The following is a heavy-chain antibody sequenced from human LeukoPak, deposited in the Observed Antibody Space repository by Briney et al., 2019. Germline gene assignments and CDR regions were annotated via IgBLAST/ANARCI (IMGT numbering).Heavy chain of an antibody. Sequence: GGSLGLSCAASGFTFSSYSMNWVRQAPGEGLEWVSSISSSSSYIYYADSVKGRFTISRDNAKNSLYLQMNSLRAEDTAVYYCAISSPVATVGYWGQGTLVTVSS. CDR1: GFTFSSYS. J-gene: IGHJ4*02. CDR3: AISSPVATVGY. D-gene: IGHD4-23*01. CDR2: ISSSSSYI. V-gene: IGHV3-21*01.